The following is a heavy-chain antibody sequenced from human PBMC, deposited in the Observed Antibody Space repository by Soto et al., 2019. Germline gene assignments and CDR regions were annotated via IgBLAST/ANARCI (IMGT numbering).Heavy chain of an antibody. CDR3: ARDFIYCSGGSCQNYNWFEP. D-gene: IGHD2-15*01. CDR2: IHAGNGNT. Sequence: ASVKVSCKASVYTFTSYAMHWVRQAPGQRPERMGWIHAGNGNTKYSQKFQGRVTITRDTSASTAYMELSSLRSEDAAVYYCARDFIYCSGGSCQNYNWFEPWGQGTLVTVSS. V-gene: IGHV1-3*01. J-gene: IGHJ5*02. CDR1: VYTFTSYA.